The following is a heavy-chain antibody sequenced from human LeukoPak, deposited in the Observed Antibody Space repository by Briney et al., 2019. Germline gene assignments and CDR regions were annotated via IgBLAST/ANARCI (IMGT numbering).Heavy chain of an antibody. Sequence: GGSLRLSCAASGFTVSSNYMSWVRQAPGKGLEWVSVIYSGGSTYYADSVKGRFTISRDNSKNTLYLQMNSLRAEDTAVYYCASLSYFPTRDSDYWGQGTLVTVSS. CDR2: IYSGGST. J-gene: IGHJ4*02. CDR3: ASLSYFPTRDSDY. V-gene: IGHV3-66*01. D-gene: IGHD2/OR15-2a*01. CDR1: GFTVSSNY.